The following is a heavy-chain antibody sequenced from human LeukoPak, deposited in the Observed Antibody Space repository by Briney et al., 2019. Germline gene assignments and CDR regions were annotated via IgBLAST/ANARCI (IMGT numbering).Heavy chain of an antibody. J-gene: IGHJ3*02. V-gene: IGHV4-30-2*01. CDR3: ARGRIGYCSSTSCYIDAFDI. D-gene: IGHD2-2*01. Sequence: SETLSLTCTVSGGSISSGGYYWSWIRQPPGKSLEWIGYIYHSGSTYYNPSLKSRVTISVDRSKNQFSLKLSSVTAADTAVYYCARGRIGYCSSTSCYIDAFDIWGQGTMVTVSS. CDR1: GGSISSGGYY. CDR2: IYHSGST.